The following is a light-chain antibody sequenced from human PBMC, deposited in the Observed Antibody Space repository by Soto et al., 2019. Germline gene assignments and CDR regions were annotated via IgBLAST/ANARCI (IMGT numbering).Light chain of an antibody. CDR2: EVT. CDR3: TSYVGNDIWV. J-gene: IGLJ3*02. CDR1: SSDVGAYKY. Sequence: QSVLTQPPSASGSPGQSVTISCTRTSSDVGAYKYVSWYQQHPGKAPKLMIYEVTKRPTGVPDRFSGSKSGNTASLTVSGLQAEDEADYYCTSYVGNDIWVFGGGTKVTVL. V-gene: IGLV2-8*01.